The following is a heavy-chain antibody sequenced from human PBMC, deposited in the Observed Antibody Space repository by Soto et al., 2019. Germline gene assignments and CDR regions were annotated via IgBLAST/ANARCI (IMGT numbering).Heavy chain of an antibody. V-gene: IGHV1-69*13. CDR2: IIPMFGTT. CDR1: GGTFSSHA. D-gene: IGHD6-13*01. CDR3: ARAAIHGSSWYFWFDP. Sequence: ASVKVSCKTSGGTFSSHAINWVRQAPGQGLEWMGGIIPMFGTTNYAQEFKGRVTISADESTSTAYMELSSLRSEDAAVYYCARAAIHGSSWYFWFDPWGQGTLVTVYS. J-gene: IGHJ5*02.